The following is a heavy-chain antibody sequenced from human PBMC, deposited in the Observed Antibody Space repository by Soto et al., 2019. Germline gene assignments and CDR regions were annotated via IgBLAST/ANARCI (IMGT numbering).Heavy chain of an antibody. D-gene: IGHD6-13*01. CDR3: ARDHSSSWYFWFDP. J-gene: IGHJ5*02. CDR2: ISSSSSYI. Sequence: EVQLVESGGGLVKPGGSLRLSCAASGFTFSSYSMNWVRQAPGKGLEWVSSISSSSSYIYYADSVKGRFTISRDNAKNSLYQQMNSLRAEDTAVYYCARDHSSSWYFWFDPWGQGTLVTVSS. CDR1: GFTFSSYS. V-gene: IGHV3-21*01.